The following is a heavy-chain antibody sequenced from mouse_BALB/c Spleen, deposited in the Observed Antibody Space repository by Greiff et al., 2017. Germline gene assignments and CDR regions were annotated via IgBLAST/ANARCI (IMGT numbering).Heavy chain of an antibody. D-gene: IGHD2-10*02. CDR2: ISYSGST. CDR1: GYSITSDYA. V-gene: IGHV3-2*02. J-gene: IGHJ2*01. Sequence: EVMLVESGPGLVKPSQSLSLTCTVTGYSITSDYAWNWIRQFPGNKLEWMGYISYSGSTSYNPSLKSRISITRDTSKNQFFLQLNSVTTEDTATYYCARSEYGNYDYWGQGTTLTVSS. CDR3: ARSEYGNYDY.